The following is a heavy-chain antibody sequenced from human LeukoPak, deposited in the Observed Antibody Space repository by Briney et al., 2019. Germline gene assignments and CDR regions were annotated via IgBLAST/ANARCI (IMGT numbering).Heavy chain of an antibody. CDR2: MNPNSGNT. V-gene: IGHV1-8*01. CDR1: GYTFTSYD. Sequence: GASVKVSCKASGYTFTSYDINWVRQATGQGLEWMGWMNPNSGNTGYAQKFQGRVTITADKSTSTAYMELSSLRSEDTAVYYCARDHGITGTTGDAFDIWGQGTMVTVSS. CDR3: ARDHGITGTTGDAFDI. D-gene: IGHD1-20*01. J-gene: IGHJ3*02.